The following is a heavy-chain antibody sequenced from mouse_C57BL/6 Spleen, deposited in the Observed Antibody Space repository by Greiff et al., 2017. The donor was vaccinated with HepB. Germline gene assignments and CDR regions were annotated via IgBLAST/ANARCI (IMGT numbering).Heavy chain of an antibody. CDR3: ATSYDGYNWYFDV. CDR2: IDPSDSET. D-gene: IGHD2-3*01. CDR1: GYTFTSYW. Sequence: VQLQHPGAELVRPGSSVKLSCKASGYTFTSYWMHWVKQRPIQGLEWIGNIDPSDSETHYNQKFKDKATLTVDKSSSTAYMQLSSLTSEDSAVYYCATSYDGYNWYFDVWGTGTTVTVAS. V-gene: IGHV1-52*01. J-gene: IGHJ1*03.